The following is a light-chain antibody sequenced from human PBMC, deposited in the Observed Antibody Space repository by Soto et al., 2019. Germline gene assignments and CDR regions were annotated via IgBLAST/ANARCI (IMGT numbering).Light chain of an antibody. CDR2: AAS. J-gene: IGKJ2*01. CDR3: QQSYSTSNT. CDR1: QSISSY. Sequence: DIQMTQSPSSLSASVGDRVTITCRASQSISSYLNWYQQKPGKAPKLLIYAASSLQSGVPSRFSGSGSGTDFTLTISSPQPEDFATYYCQQSYSTSNTFGQGTKVDIK. V-gene: IGKV1-39*01.